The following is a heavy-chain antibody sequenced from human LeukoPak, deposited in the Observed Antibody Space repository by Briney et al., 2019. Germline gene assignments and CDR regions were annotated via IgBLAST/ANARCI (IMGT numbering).Heavy chain of an antibody. CDR3: ARQGTTTDYYYYYMDV. J-gene: IGHJ6*03. V-gene: IGHV4-39*01. CDR2: INYSGNT. Sequence: SETLSLTCTVSGGSISSSSYYWGWLRQPPGKGLEWIGSINYSGNTYYNPSLKSRVTISVDTSKNQFSLKLSSVTAADTAVHYCARQGTTTDYYYYYMDVWGKGTTVTISS. D-gene: IGHD4-17*01. CDR1: GGSISSSSYY.